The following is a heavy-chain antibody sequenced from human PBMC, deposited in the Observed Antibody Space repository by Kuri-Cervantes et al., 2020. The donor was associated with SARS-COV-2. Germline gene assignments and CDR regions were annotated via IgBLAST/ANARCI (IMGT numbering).Heavy chain of an antibody. J-gene: IGHJ4*02. CDR1: GFTFSSYS. Sequence: GESLKISCAASGFTFSSYSMNWVRQAPGKGLEWVSYISSSSSTIYYADSVKGRFTISRDNAKNSLYLQMNSLRAEDTAVYYCARDRGYGSGSYSDCRGQGTLVTVSS. CDR2: ISSSSSTI. CDR3: ARDRGYGSGSYSDC. D-gene: IGHD3-10*01. V-gene: IGHV3-48*01.